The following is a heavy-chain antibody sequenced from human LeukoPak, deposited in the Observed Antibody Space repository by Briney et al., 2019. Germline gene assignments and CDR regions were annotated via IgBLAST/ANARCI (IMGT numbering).Heavy chain of an antibody. CDR1: GFTFSSYS. J-gene: IGHJ6*03. V-gene: IGHV3-48*04. CDR2: ISSSSSTI. CDR3: ARTTYGDYVHDNYYMDV. D-gene: IGHD4-17*01. Sequence: GGSLRPSCAASGFTFSSYSMNWVRQAPGKGLEWVSYISSSSSTIYYADSVKGRFTISRDNAKNSLYLQMNSLRAEDTAVYYCARTTYGDYVHDNYYMDVWGKGTTVTVSS.